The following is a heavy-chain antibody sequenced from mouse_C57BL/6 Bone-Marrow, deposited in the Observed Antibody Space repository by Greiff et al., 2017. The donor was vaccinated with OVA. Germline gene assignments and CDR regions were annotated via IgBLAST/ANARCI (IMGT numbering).Heavy chain of an antibody. CDR1: CYTFTSYW. CDR2: IDPSDSYT. Sequence: QVQLQQPGAELVRPGTSVKLSCKASCYTFTSYWMHWVKQRPGQGLEWIGVIDPSDSYTNYNQKFKGKATLTVDTSSSTAYMQLSSLTSEDSAVYNCARRENYYAPHYWGQGTTLTVSS. J-gene: IGHJ2*01. D-gene: IGHD1-1*01. V-gene: IGHV1-59*01. CDR3: ARRENYYAPHY.